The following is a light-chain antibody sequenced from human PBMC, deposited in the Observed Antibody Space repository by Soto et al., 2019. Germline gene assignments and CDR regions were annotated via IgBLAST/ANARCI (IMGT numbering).Light chain of an antibody. Sequence: QSALTQPAAVSGSRGQSITISCTETSSDVGAYNFVSWYQQHPGKLPKLMIFDVSRRPSGVSDRFSGSKSGNTASLTISGLQAEDEGDYYCSSYTSSSTHVFGSGTKVTFL. V-gene: IGLV2-14*03. CDR2: DVS. J-gene: IGLJ1*01. CDR1: SSDVGAYNF. CDR3: SSYTSSSTHV.